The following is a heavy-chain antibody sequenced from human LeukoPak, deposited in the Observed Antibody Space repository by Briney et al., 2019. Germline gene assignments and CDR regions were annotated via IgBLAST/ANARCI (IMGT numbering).Heavy chain of an antibody. Sequence: GGSLRLSCAASGITFSNNWMHWVRQGPGKGLVWISRINSDGGGAIYADSVKGRFTVSRDNAKNTLYLQMNSLRAEDTAVYYCARDVPHNWFDTWGQGTLVTVSS. J-gene: IGHJ5*02. CDR2: INSDGGGA. V-gene: IGHV3-74*01. CDR1: GITFSNNW. CDR3: ARDVPHNWFDT.